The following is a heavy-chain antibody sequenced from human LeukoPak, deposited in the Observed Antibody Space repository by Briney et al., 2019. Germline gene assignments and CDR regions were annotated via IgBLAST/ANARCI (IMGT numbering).Heavy chain of an antibody. D-gene: IGHD2-21*02. CDR2: IYPGDSDT. CDR1: GYSFTSYW. CDR3: ARGYCSGDCFTLFDY. Sequence: PGESLKISCKGSGYSFTSYWIGWVRQMPGKGLEWMGIIYPGDSDTRYRPSFQGQVTISADKSISTACLQWSSLKASDTAMYYCARGYCSGDCFTLFDYWGQGTLVTVSS. J-gene: IGHJ4*02. V-gene: IGHV5-51*01.